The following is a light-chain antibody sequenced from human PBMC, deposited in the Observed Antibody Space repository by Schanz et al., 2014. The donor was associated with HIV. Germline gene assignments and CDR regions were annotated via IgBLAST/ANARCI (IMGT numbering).Light chain of an antibody. CDR3: LHFGSSRGT. CDR2: GAS. V-gene: IGKV3-20*01. Sequence: EMVMTQSPATLSASPGERATLSCRASQSIGSNLAWYQQKPGQAPRLLIYGASSRATGIPDRFSGSGSGTDFTLTISRLEPEDFAVFYCLHFGSSRGTLGQGTKLEIK. J-gene: IGKJ2*01. CDR1: QSIGSN.